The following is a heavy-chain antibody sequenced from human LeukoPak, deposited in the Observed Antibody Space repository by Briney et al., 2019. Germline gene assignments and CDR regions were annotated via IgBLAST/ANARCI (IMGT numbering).Heavy chain of an antibody. CDR3: ARGRLRYFDWLSPFDY. D-gene: IGHD3-9*01. J-gene: IGHJ4*02. Sequence: SETLSLTCAVSGGSISSGGYSWSWIRQPPGKGLEWIGYIYYSGSTNYNPSLKSRVTISVDTSKNQFSLKLSSVTAADTAVYYCARGRLRYFDWLSPFDYWGQGTLVTVSS. CDR2: IYYSGST. CDR1: GGSISSGGYS. V-gene: IGHV4-61*08.